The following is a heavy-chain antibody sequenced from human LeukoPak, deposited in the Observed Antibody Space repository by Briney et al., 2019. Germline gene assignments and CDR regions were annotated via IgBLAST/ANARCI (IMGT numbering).Heavy chain of an antibody. D-gene: IGHD2-2*01. Sequence: PSETLTLTCTVSTGSISGYYMGWIRQPAGKGLEYIGRIYSSGSTDYNPSLKSRVTISVDKSKNQYSLKLSPVTAADTAVYYCAREPYQMIFGYLYYYMDCCLKGTTVTVSS. J-gene: IGHJ6*03. V-gene: IGHV4-4*07. CDR2: IYSSGST. CDR1: TGSISGYY. CDR3: AREPYQMIFGYLYYYMDC.